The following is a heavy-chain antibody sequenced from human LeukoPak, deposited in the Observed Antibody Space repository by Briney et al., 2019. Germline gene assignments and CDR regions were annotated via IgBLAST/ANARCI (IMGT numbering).Heavy chain of an antibody. D-gene: IGHD4-23*01. CDR2: INPNSGGT. J-gene: IGHJ6*03. Sequence: GASVKVSCKASGYTFTGYYMHWVRQAPGQGLEWMGRINPNSGGTNYAQKFQGRVTMTRDTSISTAYMELSRLRSDNTAVYYCAREEVTYYYYYYMDVWGKGTTVTVSS. CDR1: GYTFTGYY. V-gene: IGHV1-2*06. CDR3: AREEVTYYYYYYMDV.